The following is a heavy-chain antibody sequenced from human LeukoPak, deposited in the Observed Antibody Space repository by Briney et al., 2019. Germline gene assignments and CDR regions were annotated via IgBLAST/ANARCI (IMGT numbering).Heavy chain of an antibody. CDR2: IYYSGST. Sequence: SETLSLTRTVSGGSISSYYWSWIRQPPGKGLEWIGYIYYSGSTNYNPSLKSRVTISVDTSKNQFSLKLSSVTAADTAVYYCARLYCSGGSCALDYWGQGTLVTVSS. CDR3: ARLYCSGGSCALDY. J-gene: IGHJ4*02. D-gene: IGHD2-15*01. CDR1: GGSISSYY. V-gene: IGHV4-59*01.